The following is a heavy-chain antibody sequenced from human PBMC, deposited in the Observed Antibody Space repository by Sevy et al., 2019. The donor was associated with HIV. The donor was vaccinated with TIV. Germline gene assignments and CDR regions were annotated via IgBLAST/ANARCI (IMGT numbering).Heavy chain of an antibody. CDR3: AREGCTKPHDY. CDR1: GLTFSKYS. V-gene: IGHV3-23*01. CDR2: LSFGCGEI. D-gene: IGHD2-8*01. J-gene: IGHJ4*02. Sequence: GWSLRLSCAASGLTFSKYSMSWVRQPPGKGLEWVSTLSFGCGEINYADSVKGRFTISRDNSKSSVYLQMNNLRPEDTAVYYCAREGCTKPHDYWGQGTLVTVSS.